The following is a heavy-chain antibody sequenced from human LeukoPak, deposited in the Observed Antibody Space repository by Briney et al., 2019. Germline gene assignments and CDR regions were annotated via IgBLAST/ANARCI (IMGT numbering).Heavy chain of an antibody. CDR3: ARGLEIFGVVSRLSDY. V-gene: IGHV1-46*01. Sequence: ASVKVSCKASGYTFTNYYMSWVRQAPGQGLEWMGIINPSGGSTSYAQKFQGRVTMTRDTSTSTVYMELRSLRSEDAAVYYCARGLEIFGVVSRLSDYWGQGTLVTVSS. D-gene: IGHD3-3*01. J-gene: IGHJ4*02. CDR1: GYTFTNYY. CDR2: INPSGGST.